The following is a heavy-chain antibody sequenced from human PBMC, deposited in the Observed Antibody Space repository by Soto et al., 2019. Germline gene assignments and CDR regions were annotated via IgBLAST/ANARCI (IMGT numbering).Heavy chain of an antibody. D-gene: IGHD2-15*01. CDR1: GYTFTTFG. Sequence: QVQLVQSGGEVKKPGAAVKVSCKASGYTFTTFGIGWVRQAPGQGLEWMGWISAYSGNTEYPEKLQGRVTMTIDTSTSTTYMELRSLRSDDTAVYYCARAFCSGGSCYLHYWGQGALVTVSS. V-gene: IGHV1-18*01. CDR2: ISAYSGNT. J-gene: IGHJ4*02. CDR3: ARAFCSGGSCYLHY.